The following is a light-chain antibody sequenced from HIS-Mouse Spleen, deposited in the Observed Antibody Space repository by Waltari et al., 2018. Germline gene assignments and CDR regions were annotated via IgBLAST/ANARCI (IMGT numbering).Light chain of an antibody. Sequence: DIVMTQSPDSLAVSLGERATINCKSSQSVLYSSNNKNYLAWYQQKPGQPPKLLIYWASTRESGVPYRFSGSGSGTDFTLTISSLQAEDVAVYYCQQYYSTPPRLTFGGGTKVEIK. V-gene: IGKV4-1*01. J-gene: IGKJ4*01. CDR1: QSVLYSSNNKNY. CDR3: QQYYSTPPRLT. CDR2: WAS.